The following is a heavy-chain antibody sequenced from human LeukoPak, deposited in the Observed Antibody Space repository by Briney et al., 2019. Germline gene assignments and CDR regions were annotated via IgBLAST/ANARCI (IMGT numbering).Heavy chain of an antibody. CDR1: GDSVSSNSAA. CDR2: KYYRSKWYN. V-gene: IGHV6-1*01. CDR3: ARAPYSSSWPNWFDP. Sequence: SETLSLTCAISGDSVSSNSAAWNWIRQSPSRGLVWLGRKYYRSKWYNDYAVSVKSRITITPDTSKNQFSLQLNSVTPEDTAVYYCARAPYSSSWPNWFDPWGQGTLVTVSS. J-gene: IGHJ5*02. D-gene: IGHD6-13*01.